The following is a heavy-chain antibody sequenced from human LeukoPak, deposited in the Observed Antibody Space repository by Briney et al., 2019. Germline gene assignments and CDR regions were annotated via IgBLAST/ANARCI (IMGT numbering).Heavy chain of an antibody. D-gene: IGHD6-13*01. CDR3: ATTDPYSSSWYFFGY. CDR2: IYSDGTV. J-gene: IGHJ4*02. V-gene: IGHV3-53*01. Sequence: PGGSLRLSCAASGLTVSSKYMSWVRQAPGKGLEWVSVIYSDGTVKYADSEKGRFTISRDNSKNTVYLQMSSLRAEDTAVYYCATTDPYSSSWYFFGYWGQGTLVTVS. CDR1: GLTVSSKY.